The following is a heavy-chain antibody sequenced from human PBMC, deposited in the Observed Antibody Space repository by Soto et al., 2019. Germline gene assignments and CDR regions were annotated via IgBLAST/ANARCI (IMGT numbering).Heavy chain of an antibody. Sequence: ASVKVSCKAIGYSFTSHYMHWVRQAPGQGLEWMGTIYPGDSDTRYSPSFQGQVTISADKSISTAYLQWSSLKASDTAMYYCARHSGSDNYDYWGQGTLVTVSS. CDR2: IYPGDSDT. V-gene: IGHV5-51*01. J-gene: IGHJ4*02. CDR1: GYSFTSHY. D-gene: IGHD3-10*01. CDR3: ARHSGSDNYDY.